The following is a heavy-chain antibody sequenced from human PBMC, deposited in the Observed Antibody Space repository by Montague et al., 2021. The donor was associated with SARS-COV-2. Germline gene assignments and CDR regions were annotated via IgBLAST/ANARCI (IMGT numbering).Heavy chain of an antibody. CDR1: GFTFSSYA. CDR2: ISYDGSNK. Sequence: RLSCAASGFTFSSYAMHWVRQAPGKGLEWVAVISYDGSNKYYADSVKGRFTISRDNSKNTLYLQMNSLRAEDTAVYYCAGGLLWFGEFGYWGQGTLVTVSS. D-gene: IGHD3-10*01. CDR3: AGGLLWFGEFGY. J-gene: IGHJ4*02. V-gene: IGHV3-30-3*01.